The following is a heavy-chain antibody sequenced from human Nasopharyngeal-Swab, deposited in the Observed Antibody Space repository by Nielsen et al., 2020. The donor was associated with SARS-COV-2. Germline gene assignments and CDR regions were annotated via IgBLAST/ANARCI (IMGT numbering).Heavy chain of an antibody. D-gene: IGHD3-3*01. CDR3: ANLEGDY. CDR1: GFTFSSYG. V-gene: IGHV3-30*18. CDR2: ISYDGSNK. J-gene: IGHJ4*02. Sequence: GESLRLSCAASGFTFSSYGMHWVRQAPGKGLEWVAVISYDGSNKYYADSVKGRFTISRDNSKNTLYLQMNSLRAEDTAVYYCANLEGDYWGQGTLVTVSS.